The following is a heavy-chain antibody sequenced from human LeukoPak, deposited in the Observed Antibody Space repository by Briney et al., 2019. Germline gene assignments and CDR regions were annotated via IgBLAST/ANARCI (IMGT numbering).Heavy chain of an antibody. D-gene: IGHD1-1*01. CDR3: AKASWVSNAVALL. J-gene: IGHJ4*02. V-gene: IGHV3-23*01. Sequence: NPGGSLRLSCAASGFTFSSYAMSWVREAPARGLEWVSSLRGNGDTFYADSVKGRFTLSRDDSRNTVYLQLNNLRVEDTAVYYCAKASWVSNAVALLWGQGTVVTLSS. CDR1: GFTFSSYA. CDR2: LRGNGDT.